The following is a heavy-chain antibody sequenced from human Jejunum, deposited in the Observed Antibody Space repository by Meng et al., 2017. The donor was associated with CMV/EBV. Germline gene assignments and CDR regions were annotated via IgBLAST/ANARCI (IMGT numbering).Heavy chain of an antibody. V-gene: IGHV4-39*07. CDR3: ARRLPRWGTDV. D-gene: IGHD2-8*02. Sequence: VPGGSISTSDYYWGWIRQPPGKGLEGSGSMHYSGPTYYNPSLKSRVTISVDTSNNQFSLNLNSVTAADTAVYYCARRLPRWGTDVWGQGTTVTVSS. J-gene: IGHJ6*02. CDR1: GGSISTSDYY. CDR2: MHYSGPT.